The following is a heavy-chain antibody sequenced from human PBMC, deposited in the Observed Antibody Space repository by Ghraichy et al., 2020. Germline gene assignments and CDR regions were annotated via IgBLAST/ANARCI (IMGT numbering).Heavy chain of an antibody. V-gene: IGHV3-23*01. J-gene: IGHJ4*02. CDR3: AKGSSGSRPYYFDN. CDR2: ITGSGGST. CDR1: GFTFSSYA. Sequence: GALRLSCAASGFTFSSYAMSWVRQAPGKGLEWVSAITGSGGSTYYADSVKGSFTISRDNSKTPLYLQMNSLRADDTAVYYCAKGSSGSRPYYFDNWGQGTLVTVSS. D-gene: IGHD3-3*01.